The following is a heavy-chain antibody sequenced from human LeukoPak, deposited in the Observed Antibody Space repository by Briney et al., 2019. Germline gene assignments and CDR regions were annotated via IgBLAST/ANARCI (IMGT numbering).Heavy chain of an antibody. Sequence: GGSLRLSCAASGFTFSSYAMHWVRQAPGKGLEWVAVISYDGSNKYYADSVKGRFTISRDNSKNTLYLQMNSLRAEGTAVYYCARALGSTYWIQLWFNLRGIDSSGHGALVTASS. J-gene: IGHJ5*01. D-gene: IGHD5-18*01. V-gene: IGHV3-30-3*01. CDR2: ISYDGSNK. CDR1: GFTFSSYA. CDR3: ARALGSTYWIQLWFNLRGIDS.